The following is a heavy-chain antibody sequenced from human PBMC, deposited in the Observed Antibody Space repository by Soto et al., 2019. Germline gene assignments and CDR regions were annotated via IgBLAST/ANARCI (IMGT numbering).Heavy chain of an antibody. CDR2: MSSDGSST. D-gene: IGHD3-10*01. CDR1: GFTFSTYW. J-gene: IGHJ4*02. V-gene: IGHV3-74*01. CDR3: ARGTVSDHYFGDH. Sequence: EVQLVESGGDLVQPGGSLRLSCAASGFTFSTYWMHWVRQVPGKGPEWVSRMSSDGSSTAYADSVRGRFIISRDNAKNTLYLQMNSLRVVDTAVYYCARGTVSDHYFGDHWGLGTLVAVSS.